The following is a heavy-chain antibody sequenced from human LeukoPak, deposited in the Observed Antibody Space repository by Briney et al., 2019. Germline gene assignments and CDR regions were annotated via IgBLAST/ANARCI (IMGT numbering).Heavy chain of an antibody. CDR3: ARGRVLYYDGWSGYYWVDAFDI. V-gene: IGHV1-8*03. CDR1: GYTFTSYD. D-gene: IGHD3-3*01. CDR2: MNPKSGNT. Sequence: GASVKVSCKASGYTFTSYDINWVRQATGQGLEWMGWMNPKSGNTGYAQKFQGRVTITRNTSISTAYMELSSLKSEDTAVYYCARGRVLYYDGWSGYYWVDAFDIWGQGTMVTVSS. J-gene: IGHJ3*02.